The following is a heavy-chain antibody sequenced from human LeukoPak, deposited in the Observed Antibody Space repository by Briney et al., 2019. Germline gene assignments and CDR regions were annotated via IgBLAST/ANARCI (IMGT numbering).Heavy chain of an antibody. CDR2: ISYDGSNK. D-gene: IGHD2-8*01. V-gene: IGHV3-30-3*01. CDR3: ARDYCTNGVCYLPANY. CDR1: GFTFSSYA. Sequence: GGSLRLSCAASGFTFSSYAMHWVRQAPGKGLEWVAVISYDGSNKYYADSVKGRFTISRDNSKNTLYLQMNSLRAEDTAVYYCARDYCTNGVCYLPANYWGQGTLVTVSS. J-gene: IGHJ4*02.